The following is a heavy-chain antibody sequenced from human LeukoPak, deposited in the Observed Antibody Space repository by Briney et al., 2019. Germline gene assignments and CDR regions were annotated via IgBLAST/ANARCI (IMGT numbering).Heavy chain of an antibody. J-gene: IGHJ4*02. CDR1: GFTFSSHG. CDR3: AKDDAWLQYGD. CDR2: IRPNGVIT. D-gene: IGHD5-24*01. Sequence: GTLRLSCAASGFTFSSHGMNWVRQAPGQGLEWISCIRPNGVITYYADSVKGRFTISRDNSKSTVSLQMNSLRPEDTAVYYCAKDDAWLQYGDWGRGTLVTVSS. V-gene: IGHV3-23*01.